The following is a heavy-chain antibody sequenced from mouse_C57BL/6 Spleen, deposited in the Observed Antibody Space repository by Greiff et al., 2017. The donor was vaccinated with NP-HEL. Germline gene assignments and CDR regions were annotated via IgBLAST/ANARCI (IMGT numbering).Heavy chain of an antibody. CDR2: ISSGSSTI. CDR3: ARPGNWAYAMDY. J-gene: IGHJ4*01. Sequence: EVKLMESGGGLVKPGGSLKLSCAASGFTFSDYGMHWVRQAPEKGLEWVAYISSGSSTIYYADTVKGRFTISRDNAKNTLFLQMTSLRSEDTAMYYCARPGNWAYAMDYWGQGTSVTVSS. D-gene: IGHD4-1*01. CDR1: GFTFSDYG. V-gene: IGHV5-17*01.